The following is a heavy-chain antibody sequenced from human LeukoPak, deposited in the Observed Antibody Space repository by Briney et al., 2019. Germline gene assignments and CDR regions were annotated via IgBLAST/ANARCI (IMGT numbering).Heavy chain of an antibody. CDR3: ASLKTDGYFDY. CDR1: GYTFSSYG. CDR2: ISAYNGNT. D-gene: IGHD5-24*01. V-gene: IGHV1-18*01. J-gene: IGHJ4*02. Sequence: ASVKVSCKASGYTFSSYGISWVRQAPGQGLEWMGWISAYNGNTNYAQKFRGRVTMTADTSTSTAYMELRSLRSDDTAVYYCASLKTDGYFDYWGQGTLVTVSS.